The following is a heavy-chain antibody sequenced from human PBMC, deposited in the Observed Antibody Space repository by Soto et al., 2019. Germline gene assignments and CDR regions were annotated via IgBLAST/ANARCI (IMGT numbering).Heavy chain of an antibody. V-gene: IGHV1-24*01. Sequence: QVQLVQSGAEVKKPGASVKVSCKVSGYTLTELSMHWVRQAPGKGLEWMGGFDPEDGETMYAQKFQDRFTMIEDTSTDTAYMELSYLRFEDTAVYYCATDNFDYWGQGTLVTVSS. CDR1: GYTLTELS. CDR3: ATDNFDY. CDR2: FDPEDGET. J-gene: IGHJ4*02.